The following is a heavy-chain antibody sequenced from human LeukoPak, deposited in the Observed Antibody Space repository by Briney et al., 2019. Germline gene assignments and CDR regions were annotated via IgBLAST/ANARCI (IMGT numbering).Heavy chain of an antibody. J-gene: IGHJ5*02. CDR2: INSDGSST. Sequence: GGSLRLSCAASGFTFSSYWMHWVRQAPGKGLVWVSRINSDGSSTSYADSVKGRFTISRDNAKNTLYLQMNSLRAEDTAVYYCARHDRFCRSATCYVPWFDPWGQGTLVTVSS. V-gene: IGHV3-74*01. CDR1: GFTFSSYW. D-gene: IGHD2-2*01. CDR3: ARHDRFCRSATCYVPWFDP.